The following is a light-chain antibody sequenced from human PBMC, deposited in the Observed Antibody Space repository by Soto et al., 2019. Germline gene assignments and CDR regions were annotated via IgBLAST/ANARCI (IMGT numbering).Light chain of an antibody. V-gene: IGKV1-39*01. CDR2: DTS. CDR3: QQSYNTPQT. J-gene: IGKJ1*01. Sequence: DIQMTQSPSSLSASVGDRVTITCRASQTITNYLNXYQQQSGKAPKLLIYDTSTLVSGVPPKFTGSGSGTDFTLTITSLQPEDSATYYCQQSYNTPQTFGQGTKVDIK. CDR1: QTITNY.